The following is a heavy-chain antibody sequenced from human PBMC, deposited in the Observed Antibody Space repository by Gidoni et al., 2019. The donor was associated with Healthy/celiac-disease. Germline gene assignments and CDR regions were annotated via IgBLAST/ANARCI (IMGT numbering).Heavy chain of an antibody. V-gene: IGHV3-15*07. CDR3: TTADYCSGGSCYGDAFDI. CDR1: GFTFSSAW. Sequence: EVQLVESGGGLVKPGGSLRISCAASGFTFSSAWLNWVRQAPGKGLEWVGRIKSKTDGGTTDYAAPVKGRFTISRDDSKNTLYLQMNSLKTEDTAVYYCTTADYCSGGSCYGDAFDIWGQGTMVTVSS. D-gene: IGHD2-15*01. J-gene: IGHJ3*02. CDR2: IKSKTDGGTT.